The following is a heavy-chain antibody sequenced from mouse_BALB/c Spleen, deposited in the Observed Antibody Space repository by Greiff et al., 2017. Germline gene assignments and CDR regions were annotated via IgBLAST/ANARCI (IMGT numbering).Heavy chain of an antibody. Sequence: EVMLVESGPGLVKPSQSLSLTCTVTGYSITSDYAWNWIRQFPGNKLEWMGYISYSGSTSYNPSLKSRISITRDTSKNQFFLQLNSVTTEDTATYYCARSYDGYRRGYFDYWGQGTTLTVSS. D-gene: IGHD2-3*01. J-gene: IGHJ2*01. V-gene: IGHV3-2*02. CDR3: ARSYDGYRRGYFDY. CDR2: ISYSGST. CDR1: GYSITSDYA.